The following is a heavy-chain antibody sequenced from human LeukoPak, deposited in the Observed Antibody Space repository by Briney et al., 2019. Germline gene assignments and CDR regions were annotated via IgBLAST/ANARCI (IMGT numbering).Heavy chain of an antibody. Sequence: SETLFLTCTVSGGSISSSSYYWGRIRQPPGKGLEWLGSIYYSGSIYYNPSLKSRVTISVDTSKNQFSLKLSAVTAVDTAVYYCAREQGPGIAVAGTWFDPWGQGTLVTVSS. D-gene: IGHD6-19*01. CDR2: IYYSGSI. J-gene: IGHJ5*02. V-gene: IGHV4-39*07. CDR3: AREQGPGIAVAGTWFDP. CDR1: GGSISSSSYY.